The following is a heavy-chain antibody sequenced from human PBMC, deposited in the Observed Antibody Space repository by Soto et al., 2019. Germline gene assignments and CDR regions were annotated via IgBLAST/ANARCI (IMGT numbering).Heavy chain of an antibody. CDR3: ARDDQSCHYGTCSWHFNY. J-gene: IGHJ4*02. D-gene: IGHD2-15*01. V-gene: IGHV4-59*01. CDR1: ADHISGNY. Sequence: PSETRSLTCPVSADHISGNYGSWFRPSQGKGLEWIGYVYYSGSTVYNPSLKSRVSISADTSKNQFSLRLSSVTAADTAVYYCARDDQSCHYGTCSWHFNYWGQGALVTVSA. CDR2: VYYSGST.